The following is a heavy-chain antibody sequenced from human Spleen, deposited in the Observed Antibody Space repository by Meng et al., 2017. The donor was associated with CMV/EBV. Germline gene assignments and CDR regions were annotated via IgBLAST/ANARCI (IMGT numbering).Heavy chain of an antibody. Sequence: GESLKISCAASGITFSDYYMRGVRQAPGKGLEWVTFISFDGTIEYYEDSVKGRFTISRDNSRNTLYLQMNSLRVEDTAVYYCTKDKGLRYLEWLGGRGQGTLVTVSS. D-gene: IGHD3-3*01. CDR1: GITFSDYY. CDR2: ISFDGTIE. J-gene: IGHJ4*02. CDR3: TKDKGLRYLEWLGG. V-gene: IGHV3-30*02.